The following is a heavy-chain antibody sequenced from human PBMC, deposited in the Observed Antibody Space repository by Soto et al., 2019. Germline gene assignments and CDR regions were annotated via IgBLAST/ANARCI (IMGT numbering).Heavy chain of an antibody. Sequence: QLQLQESGSGLVKPSQTLSLTCAVSGGSISSGGYSWSWIRQPPGKGLEWIGYIYHSGSTYYNPSPXSXXPISVDRSKNQFSLKLSSVTAADPAVSYCARVPDRWGQGTLVTVSS. CDR3: ARVPDR. CDR1: GGSISSGGYS. CDR2: IYHSGST. J-gene: IGHJ5*02. V-gene: IGHV4-30-2*01. D-gene: IGHD2-2*01.